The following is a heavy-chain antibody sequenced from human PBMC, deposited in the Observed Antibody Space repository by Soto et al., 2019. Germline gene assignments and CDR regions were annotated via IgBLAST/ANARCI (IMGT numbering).Heavy chain of an antibody. D-gene: IGHD6-19*01. CDR1: GYTFTGYY. CDR2: INPNSGGT. J-gene: IGHJ6*02. V-gene: IGHV1-2*04. Sequence: ASVKVSCKASGYTFTGYYMHWVRQAPGQGLEWMGWINPNSGGTNYAQKFQGWVTMTRDTSISTAYMELSRLRSDDTAVYYCARLSSGWYSGYYYGMDVWGQGTTVTVSS. CDR3: ARLSSGWYSGYYYGMDV.